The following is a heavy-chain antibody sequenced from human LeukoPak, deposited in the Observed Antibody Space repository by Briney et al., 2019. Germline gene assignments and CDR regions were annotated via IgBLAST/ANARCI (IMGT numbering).Heavy chain of an antibody. V-gene: IGHV1-8*01. CDR2: MNPNSGNT. Sequence: SVKVSCKASGYTFTSYDINWVRQATGRGLEWMGWMNPNSGNTGYAQKFQGRVTMTRNTSISTAYMELSSLRSEDTAVYYCARAPEWGKANYYYYMDVWGKGTTVTVSS. CDR3: ARAPEWGKANYYYYMDV. D-gene: IGHD1-26*01. CDR1: GYTFTSYD. J-gene: IGHJ6*03.